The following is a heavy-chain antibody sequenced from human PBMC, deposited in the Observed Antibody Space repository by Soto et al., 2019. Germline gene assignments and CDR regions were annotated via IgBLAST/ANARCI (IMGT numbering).Heavy chain of an antibody. Sequence: QVQLVQSGAEVKKPGASVKVSCKASGNTFSNYYIHWVRQAPGHGLEWMGTINPSGGHTTYAQKFLGRVPMTRDTSTSTLYMELTSLRSEDTAVYYCARGGHVVVVTAAFDYWGQGTLVTVSS. J-gene: IGHJ4*02. CDR3: ARGGHVVVVTAAFDY. CDR1: GNTFSNYY. D-gene: IGHD2-21*02. V-gene: IGHV1-46*03. CDR2: INPSGGHT.